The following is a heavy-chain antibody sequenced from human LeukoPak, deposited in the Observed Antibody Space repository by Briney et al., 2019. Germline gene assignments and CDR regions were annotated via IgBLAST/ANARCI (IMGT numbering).Heavy chain of an antibody. V-gene: IGHV1-69*13. D-gene: IGHD3-3*01. CDR2: IIPIIGTA. CDR1: GGTFSSYA. Sequence: ASVKVSCKASGGTFSSYAISWVRQAPGQGLEWMGGIIPIIGTASYAQKFQGRVTITADESTSTAYMELSSLRSEDTAVYYCASTTEWLGYNWFDPWGQGTLVTVSS. J-gene: IGHJ5*02. CDR3: ASTTEWLGYNWFDP.